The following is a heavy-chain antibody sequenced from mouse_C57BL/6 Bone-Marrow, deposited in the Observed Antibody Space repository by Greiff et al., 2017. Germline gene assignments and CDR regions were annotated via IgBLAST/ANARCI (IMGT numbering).Heavy chain of an antibody. D-gene: IGHD1-1*01. Sequence: QVQLKQPGPELVKPGASVKLSCKASGYTFTSYWMHWVKQRPGKGLEWIGNINPNNGGTNYNEKVKSKATLTVDKSSSKAYMPLSSLTTEDSAVYYCARKGVISTIVSWYFDVWGTGTTVTVSS. V-gene: IGHV1-53*01. CDR1: GYTFTSYW. J-gene: IGHJ1*03. CDR2: INPNNGGT. CDR3: ARKGVISTIVSWYFDV.